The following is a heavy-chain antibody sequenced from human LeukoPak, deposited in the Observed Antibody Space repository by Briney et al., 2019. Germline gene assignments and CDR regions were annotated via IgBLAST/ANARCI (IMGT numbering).Heavy chain of an antibody. CDR3: TTDQYYGSELVSMDV. J-gene: IGHJ6*02. Sequence: PGGSLRLSCAASGFTFSNAWMSWVRQAPGKGLEWVGRIKSKTDGGTTDYAAPVKGRFTISRDDSKNTLYLQMNSLKTEDTAVYYCTTDQYYGSELVSMDVWGQGTTVTVSS. CDR2: IKSKTDGGTT. D-gene: IGHD3-10*01. V-gene: IGHV3-15*01. CDR1: GFTFSNAW.